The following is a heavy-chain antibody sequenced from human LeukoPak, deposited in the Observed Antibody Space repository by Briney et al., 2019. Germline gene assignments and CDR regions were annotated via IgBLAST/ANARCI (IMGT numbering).Heavy chain of an antibody. CDR2: IYHGGST. CDR1: GGAIHSGRHY. Sequence: PSQTLSLTCSVSGGAIHSGRHYWSWIRQHPGKGLEWIGFIYHGGSTYYNPSLRSRLTMSIDASKNQFSLKLSSVTAADTAIYYCASAVFYERSTYTSDAFDIWGQGTMVSVSS. D-gene: IGHD3-22*01. V-gene: IGHV4-31*03. CDR3: ASAVFYERSTYTSDAFDI. J-gene: IGHJ3*02.